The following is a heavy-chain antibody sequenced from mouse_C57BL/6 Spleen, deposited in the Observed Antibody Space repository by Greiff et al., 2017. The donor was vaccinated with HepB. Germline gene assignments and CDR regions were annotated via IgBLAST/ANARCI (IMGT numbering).Heavy chain of an antibody. V-gene: IGHV5-17*01. J-gene: IGHJ4*01. Sequence: EVKLMESGGGLVKPGGSLKLSCAASGFTFSDYGMHWVRQAPEKGLEWVAYISSGSSTIYYADTVKGRFTISRDNAKNTLFLQMTSLRSEDTAMYYCARNGGYAMDYWGQGTSVTVSS. CDR2: ISSGSSTI. D-gene: IGHD1-1*01. CDR1: GFTFSDYG. CDR3: ARNGGYAMDY.